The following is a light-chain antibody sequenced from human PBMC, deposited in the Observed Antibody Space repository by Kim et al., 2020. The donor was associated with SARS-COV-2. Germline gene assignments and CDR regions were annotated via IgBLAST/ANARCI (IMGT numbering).Light chain of an antibody. Sequence: SYELTQPPSVSVDPGKTARLTCGGNNIGSKSVNWYQQKPGQAPILVIHFNDDRPSGIPERFSGSNSGNTATLTVSRVEAGDEADYYCQVWDSISDHVVFGGGTQLTVL. CDR3: QVWDSISDHVV. V-gene: IGLV3-21*04. CDR2: FND. CDR1: NIGSKS. J-gene: IGLJ3*02.